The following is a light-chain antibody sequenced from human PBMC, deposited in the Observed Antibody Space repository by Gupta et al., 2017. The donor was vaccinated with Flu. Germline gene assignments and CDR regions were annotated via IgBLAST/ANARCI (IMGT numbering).Light chain of an antibody. Sequence: SYDVTQPPSVSVAPGQTARISCETNNFGTNTVHWYQQKTGRAPSLVVSDGGDRPSGISDRFSASKSGSTATLIISRVEDGDEADYYCQVWDSSGDRRLFGTGTRVTAL. CDR1: NFGTNT. V-gene: IGLV3-21*02. CDR3: QVWDSSGDRRL. CDR2: DGG. J-gene: IGLJ1*01.